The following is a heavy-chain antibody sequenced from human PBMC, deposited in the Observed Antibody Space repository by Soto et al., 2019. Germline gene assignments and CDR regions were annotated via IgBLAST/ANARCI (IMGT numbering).Heavy chain of an antibody. V-gene: IGHV3-23*01. J-gene: IGHJ6*02. CDR2: ISGSGGST. CDR3: VGAAGTPPSYYYYGMDV. CDR1: GFTFSSYA. Sequence: GGSLRLSCAASGFTFSSYAMSWVRQAPGKGLEWVSAISGSGGSTYYADSVKGRFTISRDNSKNTLYLQMNSLRAEDTAVYYCVGAAGTPPSYYYYGMDVWGQGTTVTVSS. D-gene: IGHD6-13*01.